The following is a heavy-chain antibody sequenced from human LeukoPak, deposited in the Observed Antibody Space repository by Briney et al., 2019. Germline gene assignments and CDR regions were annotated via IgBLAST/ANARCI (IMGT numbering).Heavy chain of an antibody. CDR1: GDSIRSYY. CDR3: AKDGINYYDISGYDI. D-gene: IGHD3-22*01. CDR2: IYYSGST. V-gene: IGHV4-59*01. J-gene: IGHJ4*02. Sequence: SETLSLTCTVSGDSIRSYYWSWLRQSPGKGLEWIGYIYYSGSTNYNPSLKSRVTISVDTSKNQFSLKLSSVTAADTAVYYCAKDGINYYDISGYDIWGQGTLVTVSS.